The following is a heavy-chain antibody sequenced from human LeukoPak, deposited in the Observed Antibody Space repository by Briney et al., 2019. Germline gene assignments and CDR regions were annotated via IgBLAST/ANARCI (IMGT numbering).Heavy chain of an antibody. CDR1: GGSISSSSYY. V-gene: IGHV4-39*01. J-gene: IGHJ4*02. Sequence: PSETLSLTCTVSGGSISSSSYYWGWIRQPPGKGLEWIGSIYYSGSTYYNPSLKSRVTISVDTSKNQLSLKLSSVTAADTAVYYCHYSGYGYWGQGTLVTVSS. CDR3: HYSGYGY. D-gene: IGHD5-12*01. CDR2: IYYSGST.